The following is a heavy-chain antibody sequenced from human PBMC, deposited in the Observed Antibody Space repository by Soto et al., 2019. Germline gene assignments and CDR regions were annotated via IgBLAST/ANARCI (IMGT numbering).Heavy chain of an antibody. CDR2: IGTAGDT. CDR1: GFTFSNYD. V-gene: IGHV3-13*04. J-gene: IGHJ4*01. Sequence: EVQLVESGGGLVQPGGSLRLSCAASGFTFSNYDMHWVRQATGKGLEWVSGIGTAGDTYYSGSVKGRFTMSRENAKNSVYLQMNSLSAGDTAVYYCTRGAQGFDYWGHGTLVTVSS. CDR3: TRGAQGFDY.